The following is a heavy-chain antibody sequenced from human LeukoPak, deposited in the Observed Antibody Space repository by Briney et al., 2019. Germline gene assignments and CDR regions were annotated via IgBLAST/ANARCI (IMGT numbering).Heavy chain of an antibody. CDR3: ARPGIPAAIESRFGP. CDR2: IYYSGST. J-gene: IGHJ5*02. V-gene: IGHV4-39*01. Sequence: SETLSLTCTVSGGSISSSNYYWGWIRQPPGKGLEWIGSIYYSGSTYYNPSLKSRVTISVDTSKNQFSLKLSSVTAADTAVYYCARPGIPAAIESRFGPWGQGTLVTVSS. D-gene: IGHD6-13*01. CDR1: GGSISSSNYY.